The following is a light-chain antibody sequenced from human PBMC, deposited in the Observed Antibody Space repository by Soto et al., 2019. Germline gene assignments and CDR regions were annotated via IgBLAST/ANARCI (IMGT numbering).Light chain of an antibody. CDR3: QQRSNWLFT. CDR1: QSVSSS. Sequence: EIVLTQSPATLSLSPGERATLSCRASQSVSSSLAWYQQKPGQAPRLLIYDASNRATGIPARFSGSGSGTDFTLTIISLEPEDFAVYYCQQRSNWLFTFGPGTKVDIK. V-gene: IGKV3-11*01. CDR2: DAS. J-gene: IGKJ3*01.